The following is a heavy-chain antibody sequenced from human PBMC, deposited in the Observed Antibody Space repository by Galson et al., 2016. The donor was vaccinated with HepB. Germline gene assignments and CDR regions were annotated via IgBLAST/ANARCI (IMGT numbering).Heavy chain of an antibody. V-gene: IGHV3-49*03. J-gene: IGHJ3*02. D-gene: IGHD3-10*01. Sequence: SLRLSCAASGFTFREYAVTWFRQAPGKGLEWVGPIKSNPYGGTADYAASVQGRFTISRDDSKSITYLQMRSLKTEDPAVYYCTRVCAYWYASSESCYNEDAYDIWGQGTLVTVS. CDR3: TRVCAYWYASSESCYNEDAYDI. CDR1: GFTFREYA. CDR2: IKSNPYGGTA.